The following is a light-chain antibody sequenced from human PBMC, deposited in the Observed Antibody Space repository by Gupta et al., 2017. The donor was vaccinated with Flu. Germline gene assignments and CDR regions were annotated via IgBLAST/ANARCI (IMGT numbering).Light chain of an antibody. Sequence: QLVLTQSPSASASLGASVKLTCTLSSGHSSYAIAWHQQQPEQGTPYLMRLNSDGSHSKGDGTPDRFSGSSSGAERYLTIASLQAEDEDDYYCQTWGTGILVFGGGTKLTVL. V-gene: IGLV4-69*01. CDR3: QTWGTGILV. J-gene: IGLJ3*02. CDR1: SGHSSYA. CDR2: LNSDGSH.